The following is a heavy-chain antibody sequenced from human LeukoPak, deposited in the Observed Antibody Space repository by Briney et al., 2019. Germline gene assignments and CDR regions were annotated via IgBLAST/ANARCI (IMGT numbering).Heavy chain of an antibody. V-gene: IGHV4-39*07. D-gene: IGHD5-24*01. J-gene: IGHJ4*02. CDR1: GGSISSSSYY. CDR3: ARDGYNPIDY. Sequence: SETLSLTCSVSGGSISSSSYYWGWIRQPPGKGLEWIGTIYYSGSTYYNSSLKSRVTISVDTSKNQSSLKLSSVTAADTAVYYCARDGYNPIDYWGQGTLVTVSS. CDR2: IYYSGST.